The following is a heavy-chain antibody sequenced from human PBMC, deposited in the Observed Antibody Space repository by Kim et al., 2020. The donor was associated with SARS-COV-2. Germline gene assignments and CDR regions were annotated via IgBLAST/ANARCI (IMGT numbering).Heavy chain of an antibody. Sequence: ASVKVSCKTSGYTFTSYGISWVRQPPGQGLEWMGWINTDTDNTKYAQSFQGRISVTTVTSTTTAYMELRSLRPDDTAVYFCARNGKRIAGMRYFSYQKAMDVWGPGTTVIVSS. J-gene: IGHJ6*02. CDR2: INTDTDNT. V-gene: IGHV1-18*01. CDR3: ARNGKRIAGMRYFSYQKAMDV. D-gene: IGHD6-6*01. CDR1: GYTFTSYG.